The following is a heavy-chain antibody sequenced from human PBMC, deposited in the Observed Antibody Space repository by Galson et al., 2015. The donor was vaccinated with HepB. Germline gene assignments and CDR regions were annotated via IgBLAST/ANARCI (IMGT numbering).Heavy chain of an antibody. V-gene: IGHV3-48*02. D-gene: IGHD3-3*01. J-gene: IGHJ4*02. CDR2: ISSSSSTI. Sequence: SLRLSCAASGFTFSSYSMNWVRQAPGKGLEWVSYISSSSSTIYYADSVKGRFTISRDTAKNSLYLQMNSLRDEDTAVYYCARDAITIFGVVIPFYYFDYWGQGTLVTVSS. CDR1: GFTFSSYS. CDR3: ARDAITIFGVVIPFYYFDY.